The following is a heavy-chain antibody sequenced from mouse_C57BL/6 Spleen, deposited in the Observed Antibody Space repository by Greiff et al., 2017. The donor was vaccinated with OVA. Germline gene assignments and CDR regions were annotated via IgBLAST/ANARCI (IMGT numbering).Heavy chain of an antibody. D-gene: IGHD1-1*01. V-gene: IGHV5-17*01. Sequence: EVQGVESGGGLVKPGGSLKLSCAASGFTFSDYGMHWVRQAPEKGLEWVAYISSGSSNIYYADTVKGRFTISRDNAKNTLFLQLPSLRSEDSAMYYCARPGSSWYFEVWGTGTTVTVSS. CDR1: GFTFSDYG. J-gene: IGHJ1*03. CDR3: ARPGSSWYFEV. CDR2: ISSGSSNI.